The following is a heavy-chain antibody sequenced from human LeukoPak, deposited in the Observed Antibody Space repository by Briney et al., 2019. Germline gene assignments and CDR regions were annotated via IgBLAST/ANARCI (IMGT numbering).Heavy chain of an antibody. J-gene: IGHJ4*02. CDR3: AKEVGVTFDY. CDR2: ISGSGGST. CDR1: GFTFSSYG. Sequence: PGGSLRLSCATSGFTFSSYGMRWVRQAPGKGLEWVSAISGSGGSTYYADSVKGRFTISRDNSKNTLYLQMNSLRAEDTAVYYCAKEVGVTFDYWGQGTLVTVSS. V-gene: IGHV3-23*01. D-gene: IGHD3-10*01.